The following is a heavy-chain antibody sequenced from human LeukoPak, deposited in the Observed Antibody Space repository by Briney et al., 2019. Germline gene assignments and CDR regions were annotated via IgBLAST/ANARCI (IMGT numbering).Heavy chain of an antibody. CDR1: GFTFTTYG. V-gene: IGHV3-21*01. CDR2: ITTGIGYT. J-gene: IGHJ5*02. CDR3: ARSFNYVGWFDP. Sequence: PGGSLRLSCSASGFTFTTYGMNWVRQAPGKGLEWVSSITTGIGYTYYAASVKGRFTISRDNAKNSLYLQMNSLRAEDTAVYYCARSFNYVGWFDPWGQGTLVTVSS. D-gene: IGHD4-11*01.